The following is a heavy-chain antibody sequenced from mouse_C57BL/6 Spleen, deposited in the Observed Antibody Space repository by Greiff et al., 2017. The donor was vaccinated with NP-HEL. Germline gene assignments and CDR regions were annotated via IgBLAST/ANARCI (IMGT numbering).Heavy chain of an antibody. J-gene: IGHJ2*01. CDR1: GFTFSDYG. V-gene: IGHV5-17*01. CDR2: ISSGSSTI. CDR3: ARNYGSSWSYYFDY. Sequence: EVQVVESGGGLVKPGGSLKLSCAASGFTFSDYGMHWVRQAPEKGLEWVAYISSGSSTIYYADTVKGRFTISRDNAKNTLFLQMTSLRSEDTAMYYCARNYGSSWSYYFDYWGQGTTLTVSS. D-gene: IGHD1-1*01.